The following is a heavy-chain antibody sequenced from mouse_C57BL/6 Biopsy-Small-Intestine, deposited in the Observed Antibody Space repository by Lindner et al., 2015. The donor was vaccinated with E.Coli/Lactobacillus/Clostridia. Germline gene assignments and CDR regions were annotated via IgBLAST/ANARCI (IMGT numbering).Heavy chain of an antibody. CDR3: TTNYGHDY. D-gene: IGHD1-1*02. CDR1: GFNIKDDY. CDR2: IDPENGDT. V-gene: IGHV14-4*01. J-gene: IGHJ2*01. Sequence: VQLQESGAELVRPGASVKLSCTASGFNIKDDYMHWVKQRPEQGLEWIGWIDPENGDTEYASKFQGKATITADTSSNTAYLQLSSLTSEDTAVYYCTTNYGHDYWGQGTTLTVSS.